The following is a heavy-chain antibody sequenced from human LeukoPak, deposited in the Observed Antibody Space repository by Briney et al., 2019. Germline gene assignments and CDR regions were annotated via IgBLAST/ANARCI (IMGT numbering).Heavy chain of an antibody. CDR3: AKGETGTDY. CDR2: ISYSAGST. D-gene: IGHD6-13*01. J-gene: IGHJ4*02. Sequence: GGSLRLSCAASGFTFSDYYMSWIRQAPGKGLEWVSSISYSAGSTYYADSVKGRFTISRDNSKDTLYLQMNSLRAEDTAVYFCAKGETGTDYWGQGSLVTVSS. CDR1: GFTFSDYY. V-gene: IGHV3-23*01.